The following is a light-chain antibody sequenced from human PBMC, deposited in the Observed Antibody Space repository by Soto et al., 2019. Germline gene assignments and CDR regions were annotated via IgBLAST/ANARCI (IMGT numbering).Light chain of an antibody. CDR2: EVS. V-gene: IGLV2-14*03. CDR1: SSDVGGYNY. J-gene: IGLJ1*01. Sequence: QSALTQPASVSGSPGQWITISCIGTSSDVGGYNYVSWYQQHPGKAPKLMIYEVSNRPSGVSNRFSGSKSGNTASLTISGLQAEDEAEYYCSSYTSSSSLGVFGTGTKVTV. CDR3: SSYTSSSSLGV.